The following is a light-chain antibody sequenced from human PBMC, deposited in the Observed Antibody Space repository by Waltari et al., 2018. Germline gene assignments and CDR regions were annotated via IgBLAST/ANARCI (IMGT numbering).Light chain of an antibody. CDR2: QVS. V-gene: IGKV2-30*01. Sequence: DVVMTPSPLSLLVTLGQPASTSCWSSQSLVNSDGNNYLNWFQQRPGQCPRRLIYQVSIRDSGVPYRFSGSGSGTYFTLKISRVEAEDVVFYYCMQGTHWPRTFGQGTKVEIK. J-gene: IGKJ1*01. CDR3: MQGTHWPRT. CDR1: QSLVNSDGNNY.